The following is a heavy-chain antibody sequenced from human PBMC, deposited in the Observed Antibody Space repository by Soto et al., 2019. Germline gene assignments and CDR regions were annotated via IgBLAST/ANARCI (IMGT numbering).Heavy chain of an antibody. Sequence: PGGSLRLSCAASGFTFSSYSMNWVRQAPGKGLEWVSSISSSSSYIYYADSVKGRFTISRDNAKNSLYLQMNSLRAEDTAVYYSARDQKTLYSSSAGTFTNWGQETLLPVS. D-gene: IGHD6-6*01. CDR3: ARDQKTLYSSSAGTFTN. V-gene: IGHV3-21*01. CDR2: ISSSSSYI. CDR1: GFTFSSYS. J-gene: IGHJ4*02.